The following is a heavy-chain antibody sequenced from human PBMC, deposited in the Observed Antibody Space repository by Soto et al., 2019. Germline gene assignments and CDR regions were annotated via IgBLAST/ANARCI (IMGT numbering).Heavy chain of an antibody. CDR3: SKDVSVIVVIENVKLVYYYCMDV. Sequence: GESLRLSCEVSAFTFSSIALHWFRQAPGKGLEWLALISFDGRKIFYTPSVKDRFTISRDTSKNNLSLQMNNLRAEDTAVYYCSKDVSVIVVIENVKLVYYYCMDVFGQGTTVTVSS. V-gene: IGHV3-30-3*02. CDR2: ISFDGRKI. CDR1: AFTFSSIA. J-gene: IGHJ6*02. D-gene: IGHD2-2*01.